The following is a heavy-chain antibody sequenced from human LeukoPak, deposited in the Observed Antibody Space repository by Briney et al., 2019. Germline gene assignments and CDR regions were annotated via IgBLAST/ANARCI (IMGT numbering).Heavy chain of an antibody. D-gene: IGHD6-19*01. V-gene: IGHV3-48*01. CDR2: ISSSSSTI. Sequence: PGGSPRLSCAASGFTFSSYSMNWVRQAPGKGLEWVSYISSSSSTIYYADSVKGRFTISRDNAKNSLYLQMNSLRAEDTAVYYCARDREKQWLAFDYWGQGTLVTVSS. CDR1: GFTFSSYS. J-gene: IGHJ4*02. CDR3: ARDREKQWLAFDY.